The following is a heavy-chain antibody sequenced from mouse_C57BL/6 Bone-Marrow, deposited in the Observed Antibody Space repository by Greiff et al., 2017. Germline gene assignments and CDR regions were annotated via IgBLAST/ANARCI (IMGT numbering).Heavy chain of an antibody. CDR2: IDPANGNT. V-gene: IGHV14-3*01. D-gene: IGHD2-3*01. CDR1: GFNIKNTY. J-gene: IGHJ4*01. CDR3: ANDSYYEEYYYAMDY. Sequence: VQLQQSVAELVRPGASVKLSCTASGFNIKNTYMHWVKQRPEQGLEWIGRIDPANGNTKYAPKFQGKATITADTSSNTAYLQLSSLTSEDTAIYFCANDSYYEEYYYAMDYWGQGTSGTVSS.